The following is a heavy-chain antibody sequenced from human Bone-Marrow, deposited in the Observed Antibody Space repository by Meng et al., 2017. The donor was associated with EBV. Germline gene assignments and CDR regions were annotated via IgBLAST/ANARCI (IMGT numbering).Heavy chain of an antibody. D-gene: IGHD6-6*01. CDR3: AHLIAARPFDY. Sequence: QITLSESGPTLVNPPQTLTLTCTFSGFSLSTRGVGVGWIRQPPGKALEWLAVIYWDDDKRYSPSLKSRLTIAKDTSKNQVVLTMTNMDPVDAATYYCAHLIAARPFDYWGRGSLVTASS. CDR1: GFSLSTRGVG. V-gene: IGHV2-5*02. J-gene: IGHJ4*02. CDR2: IYWDDDK.